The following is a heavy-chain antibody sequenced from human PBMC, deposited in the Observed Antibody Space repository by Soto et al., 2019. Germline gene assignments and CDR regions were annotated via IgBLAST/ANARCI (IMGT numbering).Heavy chain of an antibody. CDR2: ISGSGGST. CDR3: AKDLSIVGATNYGNAFDI. Sequence: EVQLLESGGGLVQPGGSLRLSCAASGFTFSSYAMSWVRQAPGKGLEWVSAISGSGGSTYYADSVKGRFTISRDNSNNTLYLQMNSLRAEDTAVYYCAKDLSIVGATNYGNAFDIWGPGTMVTVSS. J-gene: IGHJ3*02. CDR1: GFTFSSYA. D-gene: IGHD1-26*01. V-gene: IGHV3-23*01.